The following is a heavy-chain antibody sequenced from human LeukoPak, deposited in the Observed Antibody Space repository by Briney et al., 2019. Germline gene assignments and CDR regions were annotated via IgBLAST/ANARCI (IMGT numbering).Heavy chain of an antibody. CDR2: IYPGDSDT. V-gene: IGHV5-51*01. J-gene: IGHJ4*02. D-gene: IGHD1-26*01. CDR1: RYSFTSYW. Sequence: GESLKISCKASRYSFTSYWIGWVRQMPGKGLEYMGIIYPGDSDTKYSPSFQGQITISADTSISTAYLQWSSLKASDTAMYFCASRVGAGCYLNEYWGQGTLVTVSS. CDR3: ASRVGAGCYLNEY.